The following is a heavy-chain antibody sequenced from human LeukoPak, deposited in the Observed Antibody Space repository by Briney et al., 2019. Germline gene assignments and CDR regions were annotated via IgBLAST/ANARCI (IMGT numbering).Heavy chain of an antibody. V-gene: IGHV4-34*01. CDR1: GGSFSGYY. J-gene: IGHJ4*02. CDR2: INHSGST. Sequence: NSSDTLSLTCAVYGGSFSGYYWSWIRQPPGKGLEWIGEINHSGSTNYNPSLKSRVTISVDTSKNQFSLKLSSVTAADTAVYYCARGEYCSSTSRPFDYWGQGTLVTVSS. CDR3: ARGEYCSSTSRPFDY. D-gene: IGHD2-2*01.